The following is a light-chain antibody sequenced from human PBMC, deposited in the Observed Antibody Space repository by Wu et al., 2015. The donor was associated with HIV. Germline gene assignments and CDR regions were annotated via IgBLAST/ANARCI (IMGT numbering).Light chain of an antibody. J-gene: IGKJ2*03. Sequence: EIVMTQSPATLSVSPGESVTLSCRASHTISNFLAWYQQKSGQSPRVLIYGASNRATGVPARFSGSGSGTDFTLTISGLQSEDSAVYFCQHYIHWPPYSFGPGTRLE. CDR1: HTISNF. CDR2: GAS. CDR3: QHYIHWPPYS. V-gene: IGKV3-15*01.